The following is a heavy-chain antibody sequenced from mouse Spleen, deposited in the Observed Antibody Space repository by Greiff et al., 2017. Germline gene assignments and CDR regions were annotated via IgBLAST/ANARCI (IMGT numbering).Heavy chain of an antibody. Sequence: VQLQQSGPVLVKPGASVKMSCKASGYTFTDYYMNWVKQSHGKSLEWIGVINPYNGGTSYNQKFKGKATLTVDKSSSTAYMELNSLTSEDSAVYYCALYDYDGYFDYWGQGTTLTVSS. V-gene: IGHV1-19*01. CDR1: GYTFTDYY. D-gene: IGHD2-4*01. J-gene: IGHJ2*01. CDR2: INPYNGGT. CDR3: ALYDYDGYFDY.